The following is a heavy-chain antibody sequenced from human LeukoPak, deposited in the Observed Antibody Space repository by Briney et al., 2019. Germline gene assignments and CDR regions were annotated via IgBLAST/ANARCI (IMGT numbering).Heavy chain of an antibody. CDR1: GFTFSSYW. D-gene: IGHD2-2*01. CDR2: IKQDGSEK. Sequence: GGSLRLSCAASGFTFSSYWMSWVRQAPGKGLEWVANIKQDGSEKYYVDSVKGRFTISRDNAKNSLYLQMNSLRAEDTAVYYCARVKGLVPAAGVDYWGQGTLVTVSS. V-gene: IGHV3-7*01. J-gene: IGHJ4*02. CDR3: ARVKGLVPAAGVDY.